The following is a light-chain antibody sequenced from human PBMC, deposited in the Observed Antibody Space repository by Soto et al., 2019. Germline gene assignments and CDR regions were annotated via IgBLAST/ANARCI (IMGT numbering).Light chain of an antibody. CDR2: EVN. Sequence: QSVLTQHPSASGSPGQSVAISCTGTSSDVGGYNYVSWYQQHPGKAPKLMIYEVNKRPSGVPDRFFGSKSGNTASLTVSGRQAEDEADYYCSSYAGSSNVFGTGTKLTVL. V-gene: IGLV2-8*01. CDR3: SSYAGSSNV. J-gene: IGLJ1*01. CDR1: SSDVGGYNY.